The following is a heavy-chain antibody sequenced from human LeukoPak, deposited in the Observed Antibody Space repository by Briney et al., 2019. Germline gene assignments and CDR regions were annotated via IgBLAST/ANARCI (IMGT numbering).Heavy chain of an antibody. V-gene: IGHV3-43*01. CDR3: AKGLPFGELTGPSYYYGMDV. D-gene: IGHD3-10*01. J-gene: IGHJ6*02. CDR2: ISWDGGST. CDR1: GFTFDDYT. Sequence: PGGSLRLSCAASGFTFDDYTMHWVRQAPGKGLEWVSLISWDGGSTYYADSVKGRFTISRDNSKNSLYLQMNSLRTEDTALYYCAKGLPFGELTGPSYYYGMDVWGQGTTVTVSS.